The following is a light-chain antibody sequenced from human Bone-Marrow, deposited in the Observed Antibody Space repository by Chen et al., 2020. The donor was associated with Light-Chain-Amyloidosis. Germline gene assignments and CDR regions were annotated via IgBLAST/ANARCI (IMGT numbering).Light chain of an antibody. V-gene: IGLV3-25*03. CDR2: RDT. CDR1: DLPTKY. Sequence: SYELTPPPSVSVSPGPTVRITCSGEDLPTKYAYWYQQKTGQATVLVIHRDTERPSGNSERFSGSSSGTTATLTISGVQAEDEADYHCQSADSSGTYEVIFGGGTKLTVL. J-gene: IGLJ2*01. CDR3: QSADSSGTYEVI.